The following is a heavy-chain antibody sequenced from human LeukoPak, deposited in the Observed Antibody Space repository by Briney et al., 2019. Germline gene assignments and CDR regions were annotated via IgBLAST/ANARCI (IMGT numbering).Heavy chain of an antibody. Sequence: GGSLRLSCAASGFTFSSYAMSWVRQALGKGLEWVSAISGSGGSTYYADSVKGRFTISRDNSKNTLYLQMNSLRAEDTAVYYCAKGWEGYYDSRFLVYFDYWGQGTLVTVSS. CDR1: GFTFSSYA. J-gene: IGHJ4*02. CDR3: AKGWEGYYDSRFLVYFDY. D-gene: IGHD3-22*01. V-gene: IGHV3-23*01. CDR2: ISGSGGST.